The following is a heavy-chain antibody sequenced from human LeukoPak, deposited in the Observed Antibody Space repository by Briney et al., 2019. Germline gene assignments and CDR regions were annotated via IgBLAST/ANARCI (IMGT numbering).Heavy chain of an antibody. V-gene: IGHV3-21*01. D-gene: IGHD6-13*01. CDR2: ISSSGSYI. J-gene: IGHJ4*02. Sequence: GGSLRLSCAASGFTFSSYWMSWVRQAPGKGLEWVSSISSSGSYIYYADSVKGRFTISRDNSKNTLYLQMNSLRAEDTAVYYCARGGPAAGRFDYWGQGTLVTVSS. CDR3: ARGGPAAGRFDY. CDR1: GFTFSSYW.